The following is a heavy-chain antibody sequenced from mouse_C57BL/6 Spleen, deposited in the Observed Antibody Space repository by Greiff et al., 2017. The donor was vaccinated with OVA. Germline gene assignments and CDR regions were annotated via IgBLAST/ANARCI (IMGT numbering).Heavy chain of an antibody. J-gene: IGHJ3*01. D-gene: IGHD1-3*01. V-gene: IGHV14-2*01. CDR2: IDPDDGAT. CDR1: GFNIKDYY. Sequence: VQLQQSGAELVKPGASVKLSCTASGFNIKDYYMHWVKQRTEQGLEWIGRIDPDDGATNYAPKFQGKATITADTSSNTAYLQLSSLTSEDTAVYYCARSSPWFAYWGQGTLVTVSA. CDR3: ARSSPWFAY.